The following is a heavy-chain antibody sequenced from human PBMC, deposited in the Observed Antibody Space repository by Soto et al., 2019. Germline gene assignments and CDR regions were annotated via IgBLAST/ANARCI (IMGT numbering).Heavy chain of an antibody. CDR1: GFTFSSHV. J-gene: IGHJ4*02. CDR3: ARWGPDKVLDY. V-gene: IGHV3-33*01. Sequence: HVQLVESGGGVVQPGRSLRVSCAASGFTFSSHVMHWVRQATGKGLEWVAVIWYDGSNKYYGESVKGRFIISRDNSKNTVDLQMNSLRAEDTAIYYCARWGPDKVLDYWGQGTLVTVSS. D-gene: IGHD3-16*01. CDR2: IWYDGSNK.